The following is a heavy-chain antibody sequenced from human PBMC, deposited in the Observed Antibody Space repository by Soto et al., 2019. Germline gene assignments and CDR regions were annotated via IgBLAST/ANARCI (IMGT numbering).Heavy chain of an antibody. CDR2: ISAYNGNT. CDR3: ARDAAVGLFDY. V-gene: IGHV1-18*01. J-gene: IGHJ4*02. Sequence: APGQGLECIGGISAYNGNTNYAQKLQGRLTMTTGTSTITAYMELRSLRSDDTAAYYCARDAAVGLFDYWGQGTLVTVSS. D-gene: IGHD1-26*01.